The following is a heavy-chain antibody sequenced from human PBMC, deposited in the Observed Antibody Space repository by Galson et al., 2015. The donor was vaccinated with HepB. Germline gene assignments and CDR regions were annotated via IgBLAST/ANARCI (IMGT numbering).Heavy chain of an antibody. Sequence: ETLSLTCTVSGGAIGNSRYYWGWIRQPPGKGLEWIGSFSYTGSIYYNPSLRSRVTISVDTSKTHLSLNVSSVTAADTAVYFCARQDLLDTSGYYNYWGQGTLVTVS. J-gene: IGHJ4*02. CDR1: GGAIGNSRYY. V-gene: IGHV4-39*01. CDR3: ARQDLLDTSGYYNY. D-gene: IGHD6-19*01. CDR2: FSYTGSI.